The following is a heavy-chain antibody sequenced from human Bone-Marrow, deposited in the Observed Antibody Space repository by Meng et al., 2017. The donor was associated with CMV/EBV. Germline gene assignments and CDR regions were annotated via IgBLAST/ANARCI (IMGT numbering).Heavy chain of an antibody. J-gene: IGHJ6*02. D-gene: IGHD2-15*01. CDR2: IKHSGST. CDR1: GGSFSGYY. Sequence: SETLSLTCAVYGGSFSGYYWSWVRQPPGKGLEWIGEIKHSGSTSYNPSLKSRVTISVDTSKNQFSLKLSSVTAADTAVYYCARDNSRVVADTRYYYGMDVWGQGTTVTVSS. CDR3: ARDNSRVVADTRYYYGMDV. V-gene: IGHV4-34*01.